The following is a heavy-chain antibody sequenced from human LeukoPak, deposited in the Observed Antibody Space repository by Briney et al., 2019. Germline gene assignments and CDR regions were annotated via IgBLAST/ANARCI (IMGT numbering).Heavy chain of an antibody. Sequence: SVKVSCKASGGTFSSYAISWVRQAPGQGLEWMGGIIPIFGTANYAQKFQGRVTITADESTSAAYMELSSLRSEDTAVYYCARDGPRVGATSAYAFDIWGQGTMVTVSS. CDR1: GGTFSSYA. CDR2: IIPIFGTA. CDR3: ARDGPRVGATSAYAFDI. V-gene: IGHV1-69*01. D-gene: IGHD1-26*01. J-gene: IGHJ3*02.